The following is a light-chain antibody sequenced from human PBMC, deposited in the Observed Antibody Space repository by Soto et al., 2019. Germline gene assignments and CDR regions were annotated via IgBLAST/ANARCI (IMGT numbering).Light chain of an antibody. CDR2: GAS. Sequence: EIVLTQYPGTLSLSPGERGTRSCRASQSVSSNLAWYQQKPGQAPRLLIYGASTRATGIPARFSGSGSGTEFTLTISSLQSEDFAVYYCQPYTNWPLTVGGGTKVDIK. V-gene: IGKV3-15*01. CDR3: QPYTNWPLT. CDR1: QSVSSN. J-gene: IGKJ4*01.